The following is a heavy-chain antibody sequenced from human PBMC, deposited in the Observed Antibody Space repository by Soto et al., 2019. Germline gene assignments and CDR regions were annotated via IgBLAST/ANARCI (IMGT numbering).Heavy chain of an antibody. Sequence: QLQLQESGPGLVKPSETLSLTCTVSGGSISSSTYYWGWIRQPPGKGLEWIGSIYYSGRTYYNPSLKTRVTISVGTSKTQVSLKLSSVTAADTAVYYCALDYGDRPGVSYYYDMDVWGKGTTVTVSS. CDR2: IYYSGRT. J-gene: IGHJ6*03. CDR3: ALDYGDRPGVSYYYDMDV. V-gene: IGHV4-39*01. D-gene: IGHD4-17*01. CDR1: GGSISSSTYY.